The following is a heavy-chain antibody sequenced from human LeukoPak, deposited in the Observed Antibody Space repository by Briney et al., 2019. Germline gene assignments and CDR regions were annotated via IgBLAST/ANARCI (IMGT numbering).Heavy chain of an antibody. D-gene: IGHD2-21*02. J-gene: IGHJ3*02. CDR1: GFTFSSYW. CDR2: INSDGSST. Sequence: GGSLRLSCAASGFTFSSYWMHWVRQAPGKGLVWVSRINSDGSSTSYADSVKGRFTISRDNAKNTLYLQMNSLRAEATAVYYCARDLRDAIVVVTAIPSDAFDIWGQGTMVTVSS. V-gene: IGHV3-74*01. CDR3: ARDLRDAIVVVTAIPSDAFDI.